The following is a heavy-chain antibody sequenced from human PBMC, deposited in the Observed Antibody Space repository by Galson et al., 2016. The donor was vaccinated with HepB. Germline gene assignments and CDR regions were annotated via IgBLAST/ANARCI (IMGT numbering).Heavy chain of an antibody. CDR3: TSYPRGHISVPFDY. V-gene: IGHV3-23*01. CDR1: GFNFGNYA. D-gene: IGHD6-19*01. Sequence: SLRLSCAASGFNFGNYAMNWVRQTPGKGLEWVSAISDSGENTYYADSVKGRFTISRDNSKNTHYLQMNSLRVEDTAIYYCTSYPRGHISVPFDYWGQGTLVTVSS. CDR2: ISDSGENT. J-gene: IGHJ4*02.